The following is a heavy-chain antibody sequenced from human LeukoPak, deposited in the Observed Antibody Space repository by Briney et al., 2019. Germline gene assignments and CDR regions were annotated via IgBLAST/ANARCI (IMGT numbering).Heavy chain of an antibody. D-gene: IGHD2/OR15-2a*01. J-gene: IGHJ6*03. CDR2: IIPIFGTA. CDR1: GATFSSYA. Sequence: SVKLSCKASGATFSSYAISWVRQAPGQGLEWMGGIIPIFGTANYAQKVQGRGTITADESTSTRYLELSSLRPEDTAVCSCARGTRLLRVFSSLYYYYYMDVWGKGTTVTISS. V-gene: IGHV1-69*13. CDR3: ARGTRLLRVFSSLYYYYYMDV.